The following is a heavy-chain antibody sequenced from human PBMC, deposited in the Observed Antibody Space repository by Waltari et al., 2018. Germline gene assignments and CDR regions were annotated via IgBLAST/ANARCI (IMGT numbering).Heavy chain of an antibody. D-gene: IGHD1-1*01. CDR1: GGSFRGYY. CDR2: INHSGST. V-gene: IGHV4-34*01. J-gene: IGHJ3*02. Sequence: QVQLQQWGAGLLKPSATLSLTCAVYGGSFRGYYWRWIRQPPGKGLEWIGEINHSGSTNYNPSLKSRVTISVDTSKNQFSLKLSSVTAADTAVYYCARKGTVTTGTTMRLGAFDIWGQGTMVTVSS. CDR3: ARKGTVTTGTTMRLGAFDI.